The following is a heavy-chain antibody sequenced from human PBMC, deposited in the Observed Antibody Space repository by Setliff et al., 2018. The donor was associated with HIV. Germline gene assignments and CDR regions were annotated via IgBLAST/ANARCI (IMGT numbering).Heavy chain of an antibody. V-gene: IGHV1-69*13. CDR3: ARGGVYYYDSSGWSMDY. J-gene: IGHJ4*02. CDR2: IIPVFGTT. D-gene: IGHD3-22*01. Sequence: GASVKVSCKASGGTFSIYAISWVRQAPGQGLDWMGGIIPVFGTTNYAQKFQGRVTITADESTSTAYMELSSLRSEDAAVYYCARGGVYYYDSSGWSMDYWGQGTLVTVSS. CDR1: GGTFSIYA.